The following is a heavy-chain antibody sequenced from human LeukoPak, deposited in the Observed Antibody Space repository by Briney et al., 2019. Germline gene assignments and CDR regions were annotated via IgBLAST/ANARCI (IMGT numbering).Heavy chain of an antibody. Sequence: PGGSLRLSCAASGFTFSGYAMNWVRQAPGKGLEWVSYISSSGSTIYYADSVKGRFTISRDNAKNSLYLQMNSLRAEDTAVYYCAIIGGYSSRSYRDYWGQGTLVTVSS. CDR1: GFTFSGYA. J-gene: IGHJ4*02. D-gene: IGHD6-13*01. CDR3: AIIGGYSSRSYRDY. CDR2: ISSSGSTI. V-gene: IGHV3-48*03.